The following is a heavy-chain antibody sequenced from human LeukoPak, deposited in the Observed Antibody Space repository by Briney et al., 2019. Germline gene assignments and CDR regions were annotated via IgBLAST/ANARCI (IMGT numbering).Heavy chain of an antibody. V-gene: IGHV1-69*01. CDR3: ATLTAEYYYYYGMDV. J-gene: IGHJ6*02. CDR1: GGTFSSYA. Sequence: SVKVSCKASGGTFSSYAISWVRQAPGQGLEWMGGIIPIFGTANYAQKFQGRVTITADESTSTAYMELSSLRSEDTAVYYCATLTAEYYYYYGMDVWGQGTTVTVSS. D-gene: IGHD7-27*01. CDR2: IIPIFGTA.